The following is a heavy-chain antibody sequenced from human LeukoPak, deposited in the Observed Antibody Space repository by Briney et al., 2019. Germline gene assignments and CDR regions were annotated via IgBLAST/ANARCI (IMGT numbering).Heavy chain of an antibody. Sequence: GGSLRLSCAASGFTFSSYAMSWVRQAPGKGLEWVSAISGSGGSTYYADSVKGRFTISRDNSKNTLYLRMNSLRAEDTAVYYCAKEQDIVVVPAAPFDYWGQGTLVTVSS. CDR3: AKEQDIVVVPAAPFDY. D-gene: IGHD2-2*01. CDR1: GFTFSSYA. CDR2: ISGSGGST. J-gene: IGHJ4*02. V-gene: IGHV3-23*01.